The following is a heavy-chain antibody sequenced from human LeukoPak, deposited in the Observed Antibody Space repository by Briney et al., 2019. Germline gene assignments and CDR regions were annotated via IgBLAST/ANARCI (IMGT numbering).Heavy chain of an antibody. V-gene: IGHV3-48*01. CDR1: GFIFYNYN. CDR2: ISSSSSTI. Sequence: PGGSLRLSCAASGFIFYNYNMNWVRQAPGKGLEWLSYISSSSSTISYADSVKGRFTISRDNAENSLYLQMNSLRAEDTAVYYCARGVLNSRSWKGFNWFDPWGQGTLVTVSS. J-gene: IGHJ5*02. D-gene: IGHD6-13*01. CDR3: ARGVLNSRSWKGFNWFDP.